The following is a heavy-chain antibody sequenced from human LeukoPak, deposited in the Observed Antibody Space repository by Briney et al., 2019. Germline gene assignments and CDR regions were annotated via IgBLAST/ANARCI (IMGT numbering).Heavy chain of an antibody. D-gene: IGHD4-17*01. V-gene: IGHV4-59*11. CDR2: VYYNGLT. J-gene: IGHJ4*02. CDR1: HY. Sequence: HYWTWIRXAPGRGLEWIGYVYYNGLTSYNASLRSRLILSVDTARNQVSLKLTSVTAADTAVYYCTRERSTVTFDYWGQGTLVTVSS. CDR3: TRERSTVTFDY.